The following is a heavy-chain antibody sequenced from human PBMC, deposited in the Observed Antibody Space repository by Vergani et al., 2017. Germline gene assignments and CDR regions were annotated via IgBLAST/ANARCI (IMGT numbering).Heavy chain of an antibody. CDR2: ISFDGTNE. V-gene: IGHV3-30-3*01. J-gene: IGHJ4*02. CDR3: VRDRGRCAGGRCYTEAWDY. CDR1: GFALNRHA. D-gene: IGHD2-2*02. Sequence: QVQLVESGGGVVQPATSLRLSCVVSGFALNRHALYWVRQAPGKGLELVVGISFDGTNEYYPDLVKGRFTISRDIAKNTLYLQVRSLRLEDTGVYHCVRDRGRCAGGRCYTEAWDYWGQGTPVTVSS.